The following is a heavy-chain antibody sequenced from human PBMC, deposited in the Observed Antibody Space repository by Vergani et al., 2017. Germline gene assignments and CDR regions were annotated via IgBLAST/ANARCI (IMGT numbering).Heavy chain of an antibody. CDR2: IYYSGST. V-gene: IGHV4-30-4*01. Sequence: QVQLQESCPGLVKPSQTLSLTCTVSGGSISSGDYYWSWIRQPPGKGLEWIGYIYYSGSTYYNPSLKSRVTISVDTSKNQFSLKLSSVTAADTAVYYCARENQQQQPEYYFDYWGQGTLVTVSS. CDR1: GGSISSGDYY. CDR3: ARENQQQQPEYYFDY. D-gene: IGHD6-13*01. J-gene: IGHJ4*02.